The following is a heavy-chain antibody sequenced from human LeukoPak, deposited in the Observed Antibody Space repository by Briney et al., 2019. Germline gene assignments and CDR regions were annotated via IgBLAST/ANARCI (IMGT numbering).Heavy chain of an antibody. CDR1: GYTFTSYG. V-gene: IGHV1-18*04. D-gene: IGHD2-2*01. CDR2: ISAYNGNT. CDR3: ARVRTGYCNGTSCPRNFDY. J-gene: IGHJ4*02. Sequence: ALVKVSCKASGYTFTSYGISWVRQAPGQGLEWMGWISAYNGNTNYAQKLQGRVTMTTDTSTSTAYMELRSLRSDDTAVYYCARVRTGYCNGTSCPRNFDYWGQGTLVTVSS.